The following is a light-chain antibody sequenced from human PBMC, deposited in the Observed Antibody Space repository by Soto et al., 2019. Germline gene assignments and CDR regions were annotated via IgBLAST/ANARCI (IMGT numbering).Light chain of an antibody. CDR3: QQYTSWRQIT. V-gene: IGKV3-15*01. CDR2: GAS. J-gene: IGKJ5*01. Sequence: EIVMTQSTATLSVSPGERATLSCRASQSIRINVGWYQQRPGQAPRLLIYGASTRATGIPARFSGSGSGTEFTLTISSMDPEDCAVYYCQQYTSWRQITFGQGTRLEIK. CDR1: QSIRIN.